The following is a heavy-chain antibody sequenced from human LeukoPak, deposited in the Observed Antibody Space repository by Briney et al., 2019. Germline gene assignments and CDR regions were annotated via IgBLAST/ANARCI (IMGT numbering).Heavy chain of an antibody. J-gene: IGHJ6*02. CDR1: GGSFSGYY. D-gene: IGHD2-15*01. Sequence: SETLSLTCAVYGGSFSGYYWSWIRQPPGKGLEWIGEINHSGSTNYNPSLKSRVTISVDTSKNQFSLKLSSVTAADTAVYYCARPLVSGASPWDVWGQGTTVTVSS. V-gene: IGHV4-34*01. CDR2: INHSGST. CDR3: ARPLVSGASPWDV.